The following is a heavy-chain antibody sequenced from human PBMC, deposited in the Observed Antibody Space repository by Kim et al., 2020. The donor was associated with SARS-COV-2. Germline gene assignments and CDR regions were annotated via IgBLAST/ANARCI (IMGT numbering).Heavy chain of an antibody. J-gene: IGHJ4*02. CDR2: INHSGST. D-gene: IGHD4-17*01. CDR1: GGSFSGYY. Sequence: SETLSLTCAVYGGSFSGYYWSWIRQPPGKGLEWIGEINHSGSTNYNPSLKSRVTISVDTSKNQFSLKLSSVTAADTAVYYCARVCKDYGDTTGPLFFDYWGQGTLVTVSS. CDR3: ARVCKDYGDTTGPLFFDY. V-gene: IGHV4-34*01.